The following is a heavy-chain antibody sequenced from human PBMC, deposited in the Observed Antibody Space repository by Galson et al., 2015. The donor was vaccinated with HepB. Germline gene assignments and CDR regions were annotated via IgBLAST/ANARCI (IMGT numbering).Heavy chain of an antibody. V-gene: IGHV3-21*06. CDR3: VRDGRLVINMRSIYYFDY. D-gene: IGHD1-26*01. Sequence: SLRLSCAASGFTFSSYSMNWLRQAPGKGLEWVSSIGSSSNYIYYADSVKGRFTISRNNAKNSLFLQMNSLRAEDTAMYYCVRDGRLVINMRSIYYFDYWGQGTLVAVSS. CDR2: IGSSSNYI. J-gene: IGHJ4*02. CDR1: GFTFSSYS.